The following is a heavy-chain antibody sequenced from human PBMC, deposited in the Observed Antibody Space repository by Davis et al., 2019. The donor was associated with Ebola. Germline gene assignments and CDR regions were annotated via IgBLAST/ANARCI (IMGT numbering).Heavy chain of an antibody. CDR3: ARDAHMVALGLDS. CDR2: ISYDGTKA. CDR1: GFTFSDFA. J-gene: IGHJ4*02. Sequence: GESLKISCVVSGFTFSDFAMHWFRQAPGKGLEWVAIISYDGTKAFYGDSVKGRFTISRDGSKNTVYLQMDSLRPDDTAVYYCARDAHMVALGLDSWGQGTLVTVSS. V-gene: IGHV3-30*04. D-gene: IGHD2-15*01.